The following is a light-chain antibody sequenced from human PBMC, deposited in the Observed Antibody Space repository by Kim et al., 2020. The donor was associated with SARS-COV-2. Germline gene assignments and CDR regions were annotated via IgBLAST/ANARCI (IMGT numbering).Light chain of an antibody. CDR3: CAYAGSGTLL. CDR2: EVN. V-gene: IGLV2-23*01. J-gene: IGLJ1*01. Sequence: QSALTQPASVSGSPGQSITISCTGTNRDVGGYDLVSWYQRRPGEGPKVIIYEVNKRPSGVSSRFSGFKSGSTASLTISGLRAEDEADYYCCAYAGSGTLLFGSGTKVTVL. CDR1: NRDVGGYDL.